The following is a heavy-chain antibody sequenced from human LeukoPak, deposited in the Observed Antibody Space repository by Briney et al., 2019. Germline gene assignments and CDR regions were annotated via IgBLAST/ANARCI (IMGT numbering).Heavy chain of an antibody. CDR3: ARGIGAADF. CDR1: GGSIGSRNW. D-gene: IGHD3-16*01. CDR2: IYQSGSS. J-gene: IGHJ4*02. Sequence: PSETLSLACAVSGGSIGSRNWWSWVRQPPGKGLQWIGEIYQSGSSIYNPSLRSRVTMSVDKSKDQLSLKLSSVTAADTAVYYCARGIGAADFWGQGILVTVSS. V-gene: IGHV4-4*02.